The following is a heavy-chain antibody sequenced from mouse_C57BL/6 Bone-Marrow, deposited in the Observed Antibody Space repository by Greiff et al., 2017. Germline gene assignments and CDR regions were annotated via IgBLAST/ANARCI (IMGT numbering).Heavy chain of an antibody. CDR2: IYPGDGDT. CDR3: ACFLINWFAY. CDR1: GYAFSSSW. Sequence: QVQLKESGPELVKPGASVKISCKASGYAFSSSWMNWVKQRPGKGLEWIGRIYPGDGDTNYNGKFKGKATLTADKSSSTAYMQLSSLTSEDSAVYFCACFLINWFAYWGQGTLVTVSA. V-gene: IGHV1-82*01. J-gene: IGHJ3*01.